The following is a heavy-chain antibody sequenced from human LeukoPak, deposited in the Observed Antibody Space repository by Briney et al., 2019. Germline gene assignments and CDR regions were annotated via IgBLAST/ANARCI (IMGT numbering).Heavy chain of an antibody. CDR2: INQDGSEK. Sequence: SGGSLRLSCAASGFTFSSYWMNWVRQAPGMGREWVAKINQDGSEKYYVDSVKGRCTISRDNAKNSLHLQMNTLRAEDTALYYCARVSYYPHDAFDISGQRTMVTVSS. V-gene: IGHV3-7*01. CDR3: ARVSYYPHDAFDI. D-gene: IGHD2-8*01. CDR1: GFTFSSYW. J-gene: IGHJ3*02.